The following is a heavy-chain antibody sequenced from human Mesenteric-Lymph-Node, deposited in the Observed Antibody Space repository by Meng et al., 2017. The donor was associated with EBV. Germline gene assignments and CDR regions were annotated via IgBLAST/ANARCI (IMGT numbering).Heavy chain of an antibody. CDR2: IYYSGST. J-gene: IGHJ4*02. CDR3: TKGPSGIFYFNF. Sequence: QVQLPDAVPGLATPSEPLSLTCTVSGCCVNSGSYVWTWIRQSPGTKRELIGYIYYSGSTNYNPALESRVTVSLDTSKNQFSLKLSSETAADTAVYYCTKGPSGIFYFNFWGRGTLVTVSS. V-gene: IGHV4-61*01. D-gene: IGHD1-26*01. CDR1: GCCVNSGSYV.